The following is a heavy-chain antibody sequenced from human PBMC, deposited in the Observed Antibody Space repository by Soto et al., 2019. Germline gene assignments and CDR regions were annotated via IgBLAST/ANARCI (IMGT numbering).Heavy chain of an antibody. CDR3: AKDRWGDFGDLNLPGY. V-gene: IGHV3-30*18. J-gene: IGHJ4*02. Sequence: QVLLVESGGGVVQPGRSLRISCAVSGFTFSSFGMHWVRQAPGKGLEWVAVISDDGGSKHYADSVKGRFTISRDNSNNTPYLQMDSLVPEDTAVYYCAKDRWGDFGDLNLPGYWGQGTLVTVSS. CDR1: GFTFSSFG. CDR2: ISDDGGSK. D-gene: IGHD4-17*01.